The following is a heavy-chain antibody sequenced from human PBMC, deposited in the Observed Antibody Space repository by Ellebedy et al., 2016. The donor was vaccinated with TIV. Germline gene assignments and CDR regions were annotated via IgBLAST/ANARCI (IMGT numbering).Heavy chain of an antibody. V-gene: IGHV3-7*03. Sequence: GESLKISCVASGFTLSRHWMAWVRQAPGKGLEWVANIKYDGSDKYYVDSVKGRFTISRDNAKNSLYLQMNSLRAEDTAVYYCARAGGLDVWGQGTTVTVSS. J-gene: IGHJ6*02. CDR2: IKYDGSDK. CDR1: GFTLSRHW. CDR3: ARAGGLDV.